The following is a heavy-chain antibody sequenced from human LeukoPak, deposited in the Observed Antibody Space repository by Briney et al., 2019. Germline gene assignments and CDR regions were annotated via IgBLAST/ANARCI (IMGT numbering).Heavy chain of an antibody. D-gene: IGHD2-15*01. CDR2: ITGSGGAT. CDR1: GFTFSTYA. V-gene: IGHV3-23*01. J-gene: IGHJ4*02. CDR3: AKRRIYFDY. Sequence: GGSLRLSCAASGFTFSTYAVNWVRQAPGKGLEWVSAITGSGGATYYADSVKGRFTISRDNSKNTLYLQMNSLRAEDTAVYYCAKRRIYFDYWGQGTLVTVSS.